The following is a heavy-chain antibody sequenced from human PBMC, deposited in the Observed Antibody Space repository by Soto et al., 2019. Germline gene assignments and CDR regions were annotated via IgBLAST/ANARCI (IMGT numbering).Heavy chain of an antibody. J-gene: IGHJ5*02. D-gene: IGHD1-26*01. CDR3: ASSLLYSGGEFDP. CDR1: GGSISSSNW. V-gene: IGHV4-4*02. Sequence: PXGTLTLTCAVSGGSISSSNWWSGVRPPPGKGLEGIGEIYHSGSTNYNPSLKSRVTITVDKSKNQFSLRLSPVISADTAVYYCASSLLYSGGEFDPWGQGTLVTVSS. CDR2: IYHSGST.